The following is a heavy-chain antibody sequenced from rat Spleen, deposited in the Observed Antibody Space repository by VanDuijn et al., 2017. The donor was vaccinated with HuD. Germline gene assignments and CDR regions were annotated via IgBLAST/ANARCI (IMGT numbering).Heavy chain of an antibody. CDR2: ISYGDSSGHSST. J-gene: IGHJ2*01. D-gene: IGHD1-5*01. CDR1: GFTFSNYD. V-gene: IGHV5-29*01. Sequence: EVQLVESGGGLVQPGRSMKLSCAASGFTFSNYDMAWVRQAPTKGLEWVATISYGDSSGHSSTYYRDSVKGRFTISRANAKSTLNLQMDSLRSEDTATYYCARLRYNPFDYWGQGVMVTVSS. CDR3: ARLRYNPFDY.